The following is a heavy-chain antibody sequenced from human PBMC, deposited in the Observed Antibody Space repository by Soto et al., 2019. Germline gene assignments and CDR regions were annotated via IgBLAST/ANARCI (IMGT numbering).Heavy chain of an antibody. D-gene: IGHD1-26*01. J-gene: IGHJ6*02. CDR2: IRSKANSYAT. CDR1: GFTFSGSA. Sequence: EVQLVESGGGLVQPGGSLKLSCAASGFTFSGSAMHWVRQASGKGLEWVGRIRSKANSYATAYAASVKGRFTISRDDSKNTAYLQMNSLKTEDTAVYYCTIVGGYYYYGMDVWGQGTTVTVPS. V-gene: IGHV3-73*02. CDR3: TIVGGYYYYGMDV.